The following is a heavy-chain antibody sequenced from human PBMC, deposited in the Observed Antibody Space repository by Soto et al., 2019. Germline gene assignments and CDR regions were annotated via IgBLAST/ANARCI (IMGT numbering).Heavy chain of an antibody. CDR1: GGSFSGYY. V-gene: IGHV4-34*01. J-gene: IGHJ3*02. Sequence: QVQLQQWGAGLLKPSETLSLTCAVYGGSFSGYYWSWIRQPPGKGLEWIGEINHSGSTNYNPSLKSRVTISVDTSKNQFSLKLSSVTAADTAVYYCARGVGTMVRGVTSRGAFDIWGQGTMVTVSS. CDR2: INHSGST. CDR3: ARGVGTMVRGVTSRGAFDI. D-gene: IGHD3-10*01.